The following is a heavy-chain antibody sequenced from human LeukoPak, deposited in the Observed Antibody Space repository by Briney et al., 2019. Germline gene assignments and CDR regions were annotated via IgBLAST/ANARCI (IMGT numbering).Heavy chain of an antibody. D-gene: IGHD6-19*01. CDR2: IGSSGTYI. J-gene: IGHJ3*02. V-gene: IGHV3-21*01. CDR1: GFTFSIYS. Sequence: GGSLRLSCAASGFTFSIYSMNWVRQAPGKGLEWVSAIGSSGTYIYYADSVKGRFTISRDNAKNSLYLQMNSLRVEDTAVYYCARDRYSSGPYAFDIWGQGTMVTVSS. CDR3: ARDRYSSGPYAFDI.